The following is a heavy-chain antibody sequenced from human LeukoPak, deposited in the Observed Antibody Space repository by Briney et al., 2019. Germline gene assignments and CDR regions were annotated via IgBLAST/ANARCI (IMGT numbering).Heavy chain of an antibody. CDR2: INPKSGGP. CDR3: ARGRLSESNTRYNRYNWLDP. Sequence: ASVKVSCKASGYNFTGYFMNWVRQAPGQGLEWMGWINPKSGGPNYAQKFQGRVTMTSDTSITTAYMELSGLRSDDTAVYYCARGRLSESNTRYNRYNWLDPWGQGTLVTVSS. CDR1: GYNFTGYF. J-gene: IGHJ5*02. V-gene: IGHV1-2*02. D-gene: IGHD1-1*01.